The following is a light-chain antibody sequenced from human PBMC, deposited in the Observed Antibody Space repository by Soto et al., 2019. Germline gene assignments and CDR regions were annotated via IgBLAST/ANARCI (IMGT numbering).Light chain of an antibody. CDR1: SSDVGFYNY. CDR2: EVT. Sequence: QSALTQPASVSGSPGQSIAISCTGSSSDVGFYNYISWYQQHPGKVPKLIIYEVTNRPSGVSNRFSGSKSGNTASLTISGLQAEDEADYYFCSYTTSSTRVFGTGTKVTVL. CDR3: CSYTTSSTRV. V-gene: IGLV2-14*01. J-gene: IGLJ1*01.